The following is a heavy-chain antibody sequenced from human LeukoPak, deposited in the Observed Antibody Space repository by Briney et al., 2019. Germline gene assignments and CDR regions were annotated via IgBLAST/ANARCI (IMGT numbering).Heavy chain of an antibody. CDR1: GFTFSSYR. D-gene: IGHD1-1*01. Sequence: GGSLRLSCAASGFTFSSYRMSWVRQAPGKGLEWVANIKQDGSEKYYVGSVRGRFTISRDNAKNSLYLQMNSLRVEDTAVYYCARDLRATTSPGSPQYWGQGTLVTVSS. CDR2: IKQDGSEK. V-gene: IGHV3-7*01. J-gene: IGHJ4*02. CDR3: ARDLRATTSPGSPQY.